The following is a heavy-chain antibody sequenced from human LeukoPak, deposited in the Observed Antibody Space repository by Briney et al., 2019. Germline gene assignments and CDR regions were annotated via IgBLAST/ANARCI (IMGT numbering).Heavy chain of an antibody. CDR2: ISVDGSAT. Sequence: PGGSLRLSCAASGFTFADYPMHWVRQAPGKGLEWVSLISVDGSATYHAASVKGRFTISRDNSKNSLYLQMNSLRVEDTALYYCATGSQPGPTFDYWGQGTLVTASS. D-gene: IGHD1-26*01. V-gene: IGHV3-43*02. J-gene: IGHJ4*02. CDR3: ATGSQPGPTFDY. CDR1: GFTFADYP.